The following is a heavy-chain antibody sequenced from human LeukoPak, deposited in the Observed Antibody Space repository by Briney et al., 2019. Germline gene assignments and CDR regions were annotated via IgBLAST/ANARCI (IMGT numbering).Heavy chain of an antibody. D-gene: IGHD4-23*01. CDR1: GGSISSSNYY. V-gene: IGHV4-39*01. J-gene: IGHJ4*02. CDR2: IYYSGST. CDR3: ARLVRNVGYGGDQFDY. Sequence: SETLSLTCTVYGGSISSSNYYWGCIRQPPGKGLEWIGSIYYSGSTYYNPSLKSRVTISVDTSKNQFSLKLSSVTAADTAVYYCARLVRNVGYGGDQFDYWGQGTLVTVSS.